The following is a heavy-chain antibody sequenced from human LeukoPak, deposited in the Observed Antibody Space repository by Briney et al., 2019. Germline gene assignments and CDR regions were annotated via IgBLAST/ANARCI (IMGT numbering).Heavy chain of an antibody. CDR2: ISGSDGST. J-gene: IGHJ4*02. Sequence: GGSLRLSCAASGFTFSNYAMSWVRQAPGKGLEWVSAISGSDGSTYDADSVKGRFTVSRDNAKNTLYLQVSKLRAEDTAVYYCARGPNSNWSGLDFWGQGTLLTVSS. CDR1: GFTFSNYA. V-gene: IGHV3-23*01. D-gene: IGHD6-6*01. CDR3: ARGPNSNWSGLDF.